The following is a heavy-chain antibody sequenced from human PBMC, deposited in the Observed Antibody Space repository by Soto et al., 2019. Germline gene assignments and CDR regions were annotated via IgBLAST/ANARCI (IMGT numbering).Heavy chain of an antibody. J-gene: IGHJ4*02. D-gene: IGHD5-12*01. CDR1: GGSISRYY. CDR2: IYYSGST. V-gene: IGHV4-59*01. CDR3: ARATKDGYNYGSFDY. Sequence: QVQLQESGPGLVKPSETLSLTCTVSGGSISRYYWSWIRQPPGKVLEWIGYIYYSGSTNYNPSLKSRVTISVDTSKNQFSLKLSSVTAADTAVYYCARATKDGYNYGSFDYWGQGTLVTVSS.